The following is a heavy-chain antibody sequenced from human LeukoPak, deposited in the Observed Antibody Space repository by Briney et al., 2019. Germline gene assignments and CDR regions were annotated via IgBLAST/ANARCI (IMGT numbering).Heavy chain of an antibody. Sequence: GGSLRLSCAASGFTFSSYTMNWVRQAPGKGLEWVSSISSSSTYIYYADSVKGRFTISRDNAKNSLYLQMNSLRAEDTAVYYCARDLRSSSWYFYYWGQGTLVTVSS. CDR1: GFTFSSYT. D-gene: IGHD6-13*01. V-gene: IGHV3-21*01. J-gene: IGHJ4*02. CDR2: ISSSSTYI. CDR3: ARDLRSSSWYFYY.